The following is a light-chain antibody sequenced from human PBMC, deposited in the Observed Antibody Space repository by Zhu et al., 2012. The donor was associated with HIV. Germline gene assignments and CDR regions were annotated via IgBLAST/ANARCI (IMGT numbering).Light chain of an antibody. CDR3: QQRRNWPLT. J-gene: IGKJ4*01. CDR1: QSVSSF. Sequence: IVLTQSPVTLSLSPGERATVSCRASQSVSSFLAWYQQKPGRAPRLLIYDASKRARGIPARFSGSGSGTDFTPTITNLEPEDFALYYCQQRRNWPLTFGGGTKVEIK. CDR2: DAS. V-gene: IGKV3-11*01.